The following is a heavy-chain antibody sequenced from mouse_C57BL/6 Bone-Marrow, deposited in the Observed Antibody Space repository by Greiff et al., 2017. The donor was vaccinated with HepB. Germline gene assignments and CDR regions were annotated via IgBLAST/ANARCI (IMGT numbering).Heavy chain of an antibody. Sequence: EVKLQQSGPVLVKPGASVKMSCKASGYTFTDYYMNWVKQSHGKSLEWIGVINPYNGGTSYNQKFKGKATLTADKSSSTAYMELNSLTSEDSAVYYCARVGDYDGGYFDYWGQGTTLTVSS. J-gene: IGHJ2*01. D-gene: IGHD2-4*01. V-gene: IGHV1-19*01. CDR1: GYTFTDYY. CDR3: ARVGDYDGGYFDY. CDR2: INPYNGGT.